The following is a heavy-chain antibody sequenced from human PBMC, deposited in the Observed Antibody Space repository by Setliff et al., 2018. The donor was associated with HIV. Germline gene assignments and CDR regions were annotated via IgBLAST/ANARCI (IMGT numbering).Heavy chain of an antibody. J-gene: IGHJ6*03. V-gene: IGHV1-69*05. Sequence: SVKVSCKASGGTFSSFAISWVRQAPGQGLEWMGGIIPIFGTANYAQKFQGRVTITTDESTTTAYMELRSQRSEDTAVYYCARETYYGSGSYLPTEYYYYYMDVWGKGTTVTVSS. CDR2: IIPIFGTA. D-gene: IGHD3-10*01. CDR1: GGTFSSFA. CDR3: ARETYYGSGSYLPTEYYYYYMDV.